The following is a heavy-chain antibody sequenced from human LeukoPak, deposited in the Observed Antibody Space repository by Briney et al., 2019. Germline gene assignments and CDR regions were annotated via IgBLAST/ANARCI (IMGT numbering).Heavy chain of an antibody. CDR3: ARDWGSYDSSVAFPV. V-gene: IGHV3-21*01. D-gene: IGHD3-22*01. CDR1: GFTFSSYS. CDR2: ISSSSSYI. Sequence: PGGSLRLSCAASGFTFSSYSMNWVRQAPGKGLEWVSSISSSSSYIYYADSVKGRFTISRDNAKNSLYLQMNSLRAEDTAVYDCARDWGSYDSSVAFPVWGQGTLVTVSS. J-gene: IGHJ4*02.